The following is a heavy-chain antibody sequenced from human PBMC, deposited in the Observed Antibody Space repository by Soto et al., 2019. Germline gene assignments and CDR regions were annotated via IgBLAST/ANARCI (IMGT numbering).Heavy chain of an antibody. CDR2: INSDGSST. Sequence: GGSMRVSCAASGFTFSSYWMHWVRHAPGKGLVWVSRINSDGSSTSYADSVKGRFTISRDNAKNTLYLQMNSLRAEDTAVYYCVRTSLVVAAATREDYWGQGTLVTVSS. D-gene: IGHD2-15*01. J-gene: IGHJ4*02. CDR3: VRTSLVVAAATREDY. V-gene: IGHV3-74*01. CDR1: GFTFSSYW.